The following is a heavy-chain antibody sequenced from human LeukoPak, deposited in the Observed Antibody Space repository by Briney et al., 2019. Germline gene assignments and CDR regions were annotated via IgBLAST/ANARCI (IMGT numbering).Heavy chain of an antibody. D-gene: IGHD5-24*01. CDR3: AKVFRDGYNYPFDY. J-gene: IGHJ4*02. Sequence: GGSLRLSCAASEFDFSSHAMTWVRQAPGKGLEWVSAISISGSKTYYADSVKGRFTISRDNSKNTLYLQMNSLRAEDTAVYYCAKVFRDGYNYPFDYWGQGTLVTVSS. CDR1: EFDFSSHA. CDR2: ISISGSKT. V-gene: IGHV3-23*01.